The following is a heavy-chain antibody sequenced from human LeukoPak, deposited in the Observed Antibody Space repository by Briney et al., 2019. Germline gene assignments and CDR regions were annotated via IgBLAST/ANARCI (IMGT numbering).Heavy chain of an antibody. D-gene: IGHD5-18*01. CDR2: INGDASST. Sequence: GGSLRLSCAASGLTLSGYGMHWVRQAPGKGLVWVSRINGDASSTSYADSVKGRFTISRDNAKSTLYLQMNSLRVEDTAVYYCARARGKTYGYFEYWGQGTLVTVSS. CDR3: ARARGKTYGYFEY. V-gene: IGHV3-74*01. CDR1: GLTLSGYG. J-gene: IGHJ4*02.